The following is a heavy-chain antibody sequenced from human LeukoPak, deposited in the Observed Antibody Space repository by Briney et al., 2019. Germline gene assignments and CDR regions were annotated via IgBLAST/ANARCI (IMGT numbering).Heavy chain of an antibody. D-gene: IGHD2-15*01. Sequence: ASVKVSCKVSGYTLTELSMHWVRQAPGKGLEWMGGFDPEDGETIYAQKFQGRVTMTEDTSTDTAYMELSSLRSEDTAVYYCATNGYCSSGSCSADWFDPWGQGTLVTVSS. V-gene: IGHV1-24*01. CDR1: GYTLTELS. CDR2: FDPEDGET. J-gene: IGHJ5*02. CDR3: ATNGYCSSGSCSADWFDP.